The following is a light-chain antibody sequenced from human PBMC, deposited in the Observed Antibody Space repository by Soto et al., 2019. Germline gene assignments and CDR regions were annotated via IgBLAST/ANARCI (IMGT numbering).Light chain of an antibody. J-gene: IGKJ2*01. CDR2: GAS. Sequence: EIVLTQSPGTLSLSPGERATLSCRASQSVSSSYLAWYQQKPGQAPRLLIYGASSRATGIPDRFSGSGSGTDFTLTSSRLEPEDFAVYYCQQYGSSPPTFGHGTKLEIK. V-gene: IGKV3-20*01. CDR1: QSVSSSY. CDR3: QQYGSSPPT.